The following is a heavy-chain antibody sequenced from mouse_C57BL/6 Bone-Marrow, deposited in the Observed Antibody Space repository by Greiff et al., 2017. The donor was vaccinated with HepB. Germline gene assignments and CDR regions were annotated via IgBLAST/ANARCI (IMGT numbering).Heavy chain of an antibody. CDR2: IDPSDSYT. CDR1: GYTFTSYW. Sequence: VKLQQPGAELVMPGASVKLSCKASGYTFTSYWMHWVKQRPGQGLEWIGEIDPSDSYTNYNQKFKGKSTLTVDKSSSTAYMQLSSLTSEDSAVYYCARYYYGSSPSYWYFDVWGTGTTVTVSS. J-gene: IGHJ1*03. CDR3: ARYYYGSSPSYWYFDV. D-gene: IGHD1-1*01. V-gene: IGHV1-69*01.